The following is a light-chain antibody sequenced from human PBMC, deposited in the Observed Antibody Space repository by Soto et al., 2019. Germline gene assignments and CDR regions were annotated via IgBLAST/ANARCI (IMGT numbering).Light chain of an antibody. CDR3: MQGTRWPPT. V-gene: IGKV2-30*01. J-gene: IGKJ1*01. Sequence: DVVMTQSPLSLPVTLGQPASISCRSSQSIVYSDGQAYLSWFQQRPGQSPRRLIYRDSNRDSGVPDRFSGRGSGTDFTLQIDRVEAEDVGIYYCMQGTRWPPTFGRGTRVEIK. CDR1: QSIVYSDGQAY. CDR2: RDS.